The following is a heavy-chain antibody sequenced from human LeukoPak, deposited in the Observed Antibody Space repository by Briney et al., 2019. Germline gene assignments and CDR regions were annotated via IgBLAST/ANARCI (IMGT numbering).Heavy chain of an antibody. J-gene: IGHJ5*02. D-gene: IGHD4-17*01. V-gene: IGHV4-38-2*02. CDR3: AKVTPGDYARERFNWFDP. CDR2: INHSGST. Sequence: SETLSLTCTVSDYSIRSDYYWGWIRQPPGKGLEWIGSINHSGSTYYNPSLKSRVTISLDTSKNQFSLKLSSVTAADTAVYYCAKVTPGDYARERFNWFDPWGQGTLVTVSS. CDR1: DYSIRSDYY.